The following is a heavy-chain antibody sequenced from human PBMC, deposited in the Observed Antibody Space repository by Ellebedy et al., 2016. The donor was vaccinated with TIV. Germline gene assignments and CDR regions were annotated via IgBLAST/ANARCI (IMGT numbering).Heavy chain of an antibody. V-gene: IGHV1-3*01. CDR3: ARVFWGGGWRTFDY. CDR2: INAGNGNT. J-gene: IGHJ4*02. Sequence: ASVKVSCKASGYTFTSYAMHWVRQAPGQRLEWMGWINAGNGNTKYSQKFQGRVTITRDTSASTAYMELSSLRSEDTAVYYCARVFWGGGWRTFDYWGQGTLVTVSS. CDR1: GYTFTSYA. D-gene: IGHD6-19*01.